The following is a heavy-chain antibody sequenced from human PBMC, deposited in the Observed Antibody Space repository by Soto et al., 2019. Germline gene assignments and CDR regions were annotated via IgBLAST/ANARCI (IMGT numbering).Heavy chain of an antibody. CDR1: GFTFSSYS. V-gene: IGHV3-21*01. D-gene: IGHD3-22*01. CDR2: ISSSSSYI. J-gene: IGHJ4*02. CDR3: AREGFDSSGYYRGLDY. Sequence: PGGSLRLSCAASGFTFSSYSMNWVRQAPGKGLEWASSISSSSSYIYYADSVKGRFTISRDNAKNSLYLQMNSLRAEDTAVYYCAREGFDSSGYYRGLDYWGQGTLVTVSS.